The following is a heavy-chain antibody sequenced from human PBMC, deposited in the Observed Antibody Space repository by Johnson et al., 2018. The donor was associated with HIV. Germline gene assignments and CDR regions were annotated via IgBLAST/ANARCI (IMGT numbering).Heavy chain of an antibody. V-gene: IGHV3-30*04. J-gene: IGHJ3*02. CDR3: ARGTLAAFDI. D-gene: IGHD2-2*01. CDR2: ISYDGSNK. Sequence: QVQLVESGGGVVQPGRSLRLSCAASGFTFSSYAMHLVRQAPGKGLEWVAVISYDGSNKYYADSVKGRFTISRDNAKNSLYLQMNSLIAEDTAVYYCARGTLAAFDIWGQGTMVTVSS. CDR1: GFTFSSYA.